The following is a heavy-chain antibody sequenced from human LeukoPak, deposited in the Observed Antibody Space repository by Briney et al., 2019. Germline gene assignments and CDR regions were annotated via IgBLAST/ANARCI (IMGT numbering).Heavy chain of an antibody. CDR3: AKDLIAVAGTALDY. J-gene: IGHJ4*02. CDR1: GFTFSSYA. CDR2: ISGSGGST. D-gene: IGHD6-19*01. Sequence: GVSLRLSCAASGFTFSSYAMSWVRQAPGKGLEWVSAISGSGGSTYYADSVKGRFTISRDNSKNTLYLQMHSLRAEDTAVYYCAKDLIAVAGTALDYWGQGTLVTVSS. V-gene: IGHV3-23*01.